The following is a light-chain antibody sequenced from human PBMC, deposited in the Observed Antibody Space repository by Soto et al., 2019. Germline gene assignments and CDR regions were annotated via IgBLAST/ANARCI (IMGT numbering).Light chain of an antibody. CDR3: QQYNNWPFPSWT. CDR2: GAS. V-gene: IGKV3-15*01. CDR1: QSVSSN. J-gene: IGKJ1*01. Sequence: EIVMTQSPATLSVSPGERATLSCRASQSVSSNLAWYQQKPGQAPRLLIYGASTRATGIPARFSGSGSGTEFTLTISSLQSEDLAVYYGQQYNNWPFPSWTFGQGTKVEIK.